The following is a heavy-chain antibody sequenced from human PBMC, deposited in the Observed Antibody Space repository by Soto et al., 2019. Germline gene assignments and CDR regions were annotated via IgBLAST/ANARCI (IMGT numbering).Heavy chain of an antibody. CDR3: ARDLYSSSWPNQMSHFQNYYYGMDV. CDR2: IIPIFGTA. Sequence: QVQLVQSGAEVKEPGSSVNVSCKASGGTFSTYAISWVQQAPGQGLKWMGGIIPIFGTADYAQKFQGRVTITADESTSTANMELSSLRSEDTAIYYCARDLYSSSWPNQMSHFQNYYYGMDVWGQGTTVTVSS. D-gene: IGHD6-13*01. CDR1: GGTFSTYA. V-gene: IGHV1-69*12. J-gene: IGHJ6*02.